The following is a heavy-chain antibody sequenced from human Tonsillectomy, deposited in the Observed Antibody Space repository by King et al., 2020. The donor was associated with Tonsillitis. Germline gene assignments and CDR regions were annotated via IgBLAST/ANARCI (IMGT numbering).Heavy chain of an antibody. Sequence: QLVQAGAEVKKPGESLRISCKGSGYNFTSYWISWVRQMPGKGLEWRGRIDPSDSYTNYSPSFQGHVTISADKSISTAYLQWSSLKASDTAMYSCARPLRYDSTGYMAYWGQGTLVTVSS. J-gene: IGHJ4*02. V-gene: IGHV5-10-1*03. D-gene: IGHD3-22*01. CDR2: IDPSDSYT. CDR1: GYNFTSYW. CDR3: ARPLRYDSTGYMAY.